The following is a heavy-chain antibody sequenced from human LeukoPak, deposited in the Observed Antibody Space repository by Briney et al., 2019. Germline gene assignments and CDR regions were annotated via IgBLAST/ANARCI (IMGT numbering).Heavy chain of an antibody. Sequence: GASVKVSCKASRYTFTGYYMHWVRQAPGQGLEWMGWINPNSGGTNYAQKFQGRVTMTRDTSISTAYMELSRLRSDDTAVYYCARGRRVGITIFGVVPLWDYWGQGTLVTVSS. CDR3: ARGRRVGITIFGVVPLWDY. V-gene: IGHV1-2*02. J-gene: IGHJ4*02. CDR2: INPNSGGT. D-gene: IGHD3-3*01. CDR1: RYTFTGYY.